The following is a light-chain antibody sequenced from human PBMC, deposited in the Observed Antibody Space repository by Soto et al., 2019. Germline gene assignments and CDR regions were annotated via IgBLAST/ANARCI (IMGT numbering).Light chain of an antibody. J-gene: IGLJ2*01. V-gene: IGLV2-23*01. Sequence: QSALTQPASVSGSPGQSITIYCTGTSSDFGSYNLVSWYQQRPGKAPKLMIYEGSKRPSGVSNRFSGSMSGNTASLTISGLQAEDDADYYCCSYAGSRTYVVFGGGTKVTVL. CDR2: EGS. CDR1: SSDFGSYNL. CDR3: CSYAGSRTYVV.